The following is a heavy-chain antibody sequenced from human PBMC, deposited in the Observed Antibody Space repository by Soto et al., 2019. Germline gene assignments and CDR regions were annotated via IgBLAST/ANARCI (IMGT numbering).Heavy chain of an antibody. J-gene: IGHJ5*02. CDR3: ARLIVVVVAASPGGWFDP. Sequence: SETQSLTCAVYGGSFSGYYWSWIRQPPGKGLEWIGEINHSGSTNYNPSLKSRVTISVDTSKNQFSLKLSSVTAADTAVYYCARLIVVVVAASPGGWFDPWGQGTLVTVSS. D-gene: IGHD2-15*01. V-gene: IGHV4-34*01. CDR1: GGSFSGYY. CDR2: INHSGST.